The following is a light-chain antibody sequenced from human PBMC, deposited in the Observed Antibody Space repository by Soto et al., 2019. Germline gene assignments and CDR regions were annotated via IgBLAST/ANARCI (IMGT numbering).Light chain of an antibody. CDR2: DAS. CDR1: QSVTNY. V-gene: IGKV3-11*01. J-gene: IGKJ1*01. CDR3: HQRSNRASGT. Sequence: EIVLTQSPATLSLSPGERATLSCRASQSVTNYLAWYQQNPGQAPRLLIYDASNRATCIPARFSGSGSGTNFLRTNGSPESEGVAVYYSHQRSNRASGTVRQGTKVEIK.